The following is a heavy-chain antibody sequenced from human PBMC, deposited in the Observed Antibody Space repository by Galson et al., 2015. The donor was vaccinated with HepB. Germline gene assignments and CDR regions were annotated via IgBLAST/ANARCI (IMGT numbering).Heavy chain of an antibody. D-gene: IGHD6-6*01. Sequence: PALVKPTQTLTLTCSVSAFSLSDLKMSVSWVRQPPGKALEWLAQISSDDGKSYNTSLKNRLTISRDTSYSQVVLTMSNMDPVDTATYFCARMNTSSGGCDFWGQGSLVTVSS. CDR2: ISSDDGK. CDR1: AFSLSDLKMS. J-gene: IGHJ4*02. CDR3: ARMNTSSGGCDF. V-gene: IGHV2-26*01.